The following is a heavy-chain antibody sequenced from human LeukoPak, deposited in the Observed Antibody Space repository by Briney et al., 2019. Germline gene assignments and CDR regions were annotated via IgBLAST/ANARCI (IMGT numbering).Heavy chain of an antibody. V-gene: IGHV5-51*01. D-gene: IGHD4-23*01. Sequence: GESLKISCQGSGYSFSSYWIGWVRQMPGKGLEWMGIVYPGDSATRYNPSLQGQVTVSADKSISTAYLQWSSLKASDIAMYYCARQGPTVVTHYWGQGTLVTVSS. CDR3: ARQGPTVVTHY. J-gene: IGHJ4*02. CDR2: VYPGDSAT. CDR1: GYSFSSYW.